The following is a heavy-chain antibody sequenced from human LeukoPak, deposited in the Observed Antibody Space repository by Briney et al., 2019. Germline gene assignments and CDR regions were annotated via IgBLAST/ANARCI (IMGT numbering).Heavy chain of an antibody. Sequence: SGTLSLTCAVYGGSFSGYYWSWIRQPPGKGLEWIGEINHSGSTNYNPSLKSRVTISVDTSKNQFSLKLSSVTAADTAVYYCAARYHTSMVEDAFDIWGQGTMVTVSS. CDR1: GGSFSGYY. J-gene: IGHJ3*02. D-gene: IGHD5-18*01. CDR3: AARYHTSMVEDAFDI. V-gene: IGHV4-34*01. CDR2: INHSGST.